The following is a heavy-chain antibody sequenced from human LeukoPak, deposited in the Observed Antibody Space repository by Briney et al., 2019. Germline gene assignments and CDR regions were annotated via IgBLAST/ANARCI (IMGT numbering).Heavy chain of an antibody. Sequence: PSETLSLTCTVSAGSITSSSYSWGWIRQPPGKGLEWIGSLYYSGSAYYNPSLKSRVTISVDTSKNQFSLKLSSVTAADTAVYYCARGRDTMVRGVIKKRQNAFDIWGQGTMVTVSS. CDR1: AGSITSSSYS. CDR3: ARGRDTMVRGVIKKRQNAFDI. V-gene: IGHV4-39*07. J-gene: IGHJ3*02. CDR2: LYYSGSA. D-gene: IGHD3-10*01.